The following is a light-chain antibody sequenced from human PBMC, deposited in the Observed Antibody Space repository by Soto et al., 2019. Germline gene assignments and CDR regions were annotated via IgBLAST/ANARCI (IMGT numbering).Light chain of an antibody. J-gene: IGKJ4*01. V-gene: IGKV3-11*01. CDR1: QSVSSY. Sequence: EIVLTQSPATLSLSPGERATLSCRASQSVSSYLAWYQQKPGQAPRLLIYDASNRATGIPARFSGSGSGTEFTLTISSLEPEDFAIYYCRQRSNWPPVTFGGGTKVEIK. CDR2: DAS. CDR3: RQRSNWPPVT.